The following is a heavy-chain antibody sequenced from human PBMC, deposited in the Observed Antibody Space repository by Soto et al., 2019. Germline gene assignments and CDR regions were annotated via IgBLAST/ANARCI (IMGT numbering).Heavy chain of an antibody. CDR3: ASHHFYASVRPH. CDR1: GGSISSYY. CDR2: IYYSGST. J-gene: IGHJ4*02. D-gene: IGHD3-10*01. V-gene: IGHV4-59*08. Sequence: SLTMSLTCTVAGGSISSYYWSWIRQPPGKGLEWIGYIYYSGSTNYNPSLKSRVTISVDTSKNQFSLKLNSVTAADTALYYCASHHFYASVRPHWGQVTLVTVSA.